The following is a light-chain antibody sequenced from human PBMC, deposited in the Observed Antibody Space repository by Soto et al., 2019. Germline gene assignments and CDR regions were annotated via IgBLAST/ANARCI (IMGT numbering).Light chain of an antibody. J-gene: IGKJ4*01. Sequence: IHLTQSPSSLSASVGDRVTITCRASQGISHYLAWYQQEPGKAPKLLIYTASTLQSGVPSRFSGSGSGTDFTLSISSLQPEDFATYYCQQLNSYPVTFGGGTRVEIK. CDR3: QQLNSYPVT. CDR1: QGISHY. V-gene: IGKV1-9*01. CDR2: TAS.